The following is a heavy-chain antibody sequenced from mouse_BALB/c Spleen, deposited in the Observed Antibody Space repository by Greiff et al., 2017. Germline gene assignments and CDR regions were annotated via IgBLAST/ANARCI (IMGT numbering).Heavy chain of an antibody. CDR1: GFTFSSYA. D-gene: IGHD1-1*01. V-gene: IGHV5-6-5*01. CDR3: ARRGVYYYGSSYFWYFDV. CDR2: ISSGGST. J-gene: IGHJ1*01. Sequence: DVKLVESGGGLVKPGGSLKLSCAASGFTFSSYAMSWVRQTPEKRLEWVASISSGGSTYYPDSVKGRFTISRDNARNILYLQMSSLRSEDTAMYYCARRGVYYYGSSYFWYFDVWGAGTTVTVSS.